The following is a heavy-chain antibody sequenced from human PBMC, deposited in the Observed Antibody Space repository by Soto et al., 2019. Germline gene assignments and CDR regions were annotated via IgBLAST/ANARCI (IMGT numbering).Heavy chain of an antibody. J-gene: IGHJ5*02. Sequence: EVQLVESGGGLVQTGGSLRLSCAVSGFRFRDYWMSWVRQAPGKGLEWVANIKKDESDKYYVDSVKGRFIISGDNAKNALYLQMNSMRVEDTAVYYCAAYCYTMTCTHFHGYSWGQGTQVTVSS. CDR3: AAYCYTMTCTHFHGYS. CDR2: IKKDESDK. D-gene: IGHD3-16*02. CDR1: GFRFRDYW. V-gene: IGHV3-7*03.